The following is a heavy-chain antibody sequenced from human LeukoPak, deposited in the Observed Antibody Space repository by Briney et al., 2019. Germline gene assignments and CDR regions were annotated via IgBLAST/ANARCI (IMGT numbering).Heavy chain of an antibody. CDR3: ARDLVARVRGFPDWFDP. J-gene: IGHJ5*02. Sequence: GGSLRLSCAASGFTFSSYSMNWVRQAPGKGLEWVSSISSCSSYIYHADSVKGRFTISRDNAKNSLYLQMNSLRAEDTAVYYCARDLVARVRGFPDWFDPWGQGTLVTVSS. CDR2: ISSCSSYI. D-gene: IGHD3-10*01. CDR1: GFTFSSYS. V-gene: IGHV3-21*01.